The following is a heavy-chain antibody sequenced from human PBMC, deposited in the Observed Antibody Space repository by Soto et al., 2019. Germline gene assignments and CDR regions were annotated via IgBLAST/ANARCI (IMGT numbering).Heavy chain of an antibody. Sequence: SGATLVNPTQTLTLTFTFSAFSLSTSGVGVGWIRQPPGKALEWLPLIYCDDDKRYSPSLQSRLTITKDTSKTQVVLTRTNIDPVDTDTYYCANTMAPRSFEFWGEGTLVPVS. J-gene: IGHJ4*02. CDR2: IYCDDDK. V-gene: IGHV2-5*02. CDR1: AFSLSTSGVG. CDR3: ANTMAPRSFEF.